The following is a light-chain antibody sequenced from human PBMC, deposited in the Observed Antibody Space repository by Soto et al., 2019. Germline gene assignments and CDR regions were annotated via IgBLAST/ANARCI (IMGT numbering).Light chain of an antibody. CDR3: CSYTPTSTL. V-gene: IGLV2-14*03. J-gene: IGLJ2*01. Sequence: QSVLTQPASVSGSPGQSITISCTGTSSDFGGFDYVSWYQHHPGKAPKLMIYDVSNRPSGVSDRFSGSKSGNTASLTISGLQAEDEADYYCCSYTPTSTLLGGGTKVTVL. CDR1: SSDFGGFDY. CDR2: DVS.